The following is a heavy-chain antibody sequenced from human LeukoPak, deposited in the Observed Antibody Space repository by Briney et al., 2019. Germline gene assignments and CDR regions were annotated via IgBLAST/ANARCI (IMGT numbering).Heavy chain of an antibody. Sequence: GGSLRLSCAASGFTFSSHGMHWVRQAPGKGLEWVAFIRYDGSNKYYADSVKGRFTISRDNSKNTLYLQMNSLRAEDTAVYYCAKLSTSSGYYYYMDVWGKGTTVTVSS. CDR2: IRYDGSNK. CDR3: AKLSTSSGYYYYMDV. D-gene: IGHD3-16*02. V-gene: IGHV3-30*02. J-gene: IGHJ6*03. CDR1: GFTFSSHG.